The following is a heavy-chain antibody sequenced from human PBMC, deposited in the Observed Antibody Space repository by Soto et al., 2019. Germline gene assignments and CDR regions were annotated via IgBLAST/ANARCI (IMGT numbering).Heavy chain of an antibody. V-gene: IGHV1-24*01. CDR2: FDPEDGET. CDR3: AVASQLEGYDFWSGYYPRFDP. CDR1: GYTLTELS. D-gene: IGHD3-3*01. Sequence: ASVKVSCKVSGYTLTELSMHWVLQAPGKGLEWMGGFDPEDGETIYAQKFQGRVTMTEDTSTDTAYMELSSLRSEDTAVYYCAVASQLEGYDFWSGYYPRFDPWGQGTLVTVSS. J-gene: IGHJ5*02.